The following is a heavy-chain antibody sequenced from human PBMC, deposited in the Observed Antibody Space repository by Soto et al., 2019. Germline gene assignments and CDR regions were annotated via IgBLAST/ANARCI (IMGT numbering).Heavy chain of an antibody. CDR2: INPNSGGT. J-gene: IGHJ6*02. CDR3: ARDHGYSSGWTYYYYGMDV. CDR1: GYTFTGYY. V-gene: IGHV1-2*04. Sequence: ASVKVSCKASGYTFTGYYMHWVRQAPGQGLEWMGWINPNSGGTNYAQKFQGWVTMTRDTSISTAYMELSRLRSGDTAVYYCARDHGYSSGWTYYYYGMDVWGQGTTVTVSS. D-gene: IGHD6-19*01.